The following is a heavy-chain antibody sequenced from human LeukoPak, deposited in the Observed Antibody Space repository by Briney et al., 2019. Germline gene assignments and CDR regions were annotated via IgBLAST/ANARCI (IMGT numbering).Heavy chain of an antibody. V-gene: IGHV3-23*01. CDR2: ISIGGDTT. CDR3: AKEIQPNDC. Sequence: GGSLRLSCAASGFTLSSHGMCWVRQAPGRGLEWVSSISIGGDTTYSDSVKGRFTISRDNSKNTLYLQLDSLRAEDTAIYYCAKEIQPNDCWGQGTLVTVSS. CDR1: GFTLSSHG. D-gene: IGHD5-18*01. J-gene: IGHJ4*02.